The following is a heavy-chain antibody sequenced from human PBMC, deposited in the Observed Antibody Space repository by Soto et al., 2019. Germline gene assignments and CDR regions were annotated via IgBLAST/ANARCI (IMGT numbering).Heavy chain of an antibody. V-gene: IGHV3-23*01. CDR1: EFTFSSYA. CDR2: ISRSGGST. D-gene: IGHD3-9*01. CDR3: AKHAGYYNAGNNTVYYFYYMDV. Sequence: GGSLRLSCAASEFTFSSYAMSWVRQAPGKGLVWVSAISRSGGSTSYADSVQGRFTISRDNSKNTLYLQMSRLRAEDTAVYYCAKHAGYYNAGNNTVYYFYYMDVWGKGTTVTVSS. J-gene: IGHJ6*03.